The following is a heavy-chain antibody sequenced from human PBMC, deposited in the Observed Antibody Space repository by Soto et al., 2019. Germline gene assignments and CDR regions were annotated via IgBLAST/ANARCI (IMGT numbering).Heavy chain of an antibody. CDR2: ISYDGSNK. CDR1: GFTFSSYA. V-gene: IGHV3-30-3*01. J-gene: IGHJ6*02. D-gene: IGHD3-9*01. CDR3: AREVYDILTGASTGNYGMDV. Sequence: QVQLVESGGGVVQPGRSLRLSCAASGFTFSSYAMHWVRQAPGKGLEWVAVISYDGSNKYYADSVKGRFTISRDNSKNTLYLQMNSLRAEDTAVYYCAREVYDILTGASTGNYGMDVWGQGTTVTVSS.